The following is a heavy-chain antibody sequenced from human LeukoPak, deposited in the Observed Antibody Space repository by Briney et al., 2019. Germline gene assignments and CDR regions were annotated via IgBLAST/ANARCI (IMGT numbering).Heavy chain of an antibody. J-gene: IGHJ4*02. Sequence: SETLSLTCAVFGGSFSGYYWSWIRQPPGKGLEWIGEINHSGSTNYNPSLKSRDTISVDTSKNQFSLKLSSVTAADTAVYYCASPRITMARSFDYWGQGTLVTVSS. V-gene: IGHV4-34*01. CDR2: INHSGST. CDR3: ASPRITMARSFDY. D-gene: IGHD3-10*01. CDR1: GGSFSGYY.